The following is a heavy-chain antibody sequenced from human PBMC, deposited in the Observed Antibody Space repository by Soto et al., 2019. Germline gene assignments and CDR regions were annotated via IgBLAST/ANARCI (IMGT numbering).Heavy chain of an antibody. D-gene: IGHD3-16*01. V-gene: IGHV3-74*01. J-gene: IGHJ6*02. CDR2: ITSDGSST. Sequence: GGSLRLSCAASGFTFSSYWMHWVRQAPGKGLVWVSRITSDGSSTSYADSVKGRFTISRDKAKNTLYLQMNRLRAEDTAVYYCWSHLRRDTSGGIDVWGQGTTVTVSS. CDR3: WSHLRRDTSGGIDV. CDR1: GFTFSSYW.